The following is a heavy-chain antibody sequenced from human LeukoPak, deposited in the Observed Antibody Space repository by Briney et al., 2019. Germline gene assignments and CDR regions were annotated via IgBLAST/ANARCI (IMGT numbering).Heavy chain of an antibody. CDR3: ARGGYCSGTSCYMGGNYYYYYMDV. D-gene: IGHD2-2*02. CDR1: GGSFSGYY. V-gene: IGHV4-34*01. Sequence: SETLSLTCAVYGGSFSGYYWSWIRQPPGKGLEWIGEINHSGNTNYNPSLKSRVTISVGTSKNQFSLKLSSVTAADTAMYYCARGGYCSGTSCYMGGNYYYYYMDVWGKGTTVTVSS. CDR2: INHSGNT. J-gene: IGHJ6*03.